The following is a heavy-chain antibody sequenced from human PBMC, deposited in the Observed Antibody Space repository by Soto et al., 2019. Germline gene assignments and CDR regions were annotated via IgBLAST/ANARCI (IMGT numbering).Heavy chain of an antibody. CDR2: IRNKPNNYAA. CDR1: GFTFSDST. J-gene: IGHJ5*02. D-gene: IGHD2-2*01. CDR3: SIPRSSASRGA. Sequence: PGGSLRLSCAASGFTFSDSTIHWVRQPSGRGLEWIGQIRNKPNNYAAAYSASVTGRFTLSRDDSTNTAYLQMNSLTAEDTAVYFCSIPRSSASRGAWGSGTLVTVSS. V-gene: IGHV3-73*01.